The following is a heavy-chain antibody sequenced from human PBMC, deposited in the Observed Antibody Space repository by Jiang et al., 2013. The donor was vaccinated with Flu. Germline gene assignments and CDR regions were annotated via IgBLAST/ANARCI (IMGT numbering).Heavy chain of an antibody. J-gene: IGHJ4*02. CDR3: TRVSGGAPVYHFDY. D-gene: IGHD2-8*02. Sequence: SVRVSCKASGYTFASYGINWVRQAPGQGLEWMGWISPYNGYTNYAQNLQGRVTLTIDTSTSVAYMELRSLRSDDTAIYYCTRVSGGAPVYHFDYWGQGAQVTVSS. CDR1: GYTFASYG. CDR2: ISPYNGYT. V-gene: IGHV1-18*01.